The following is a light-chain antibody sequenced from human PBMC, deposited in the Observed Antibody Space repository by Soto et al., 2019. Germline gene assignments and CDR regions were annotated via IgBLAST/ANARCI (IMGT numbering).Light chain of an antibody. V-gene: IGKV3-20*01. CDR3: QQYGSSPIT. Sequence: QSQATLSVSPGERATLSCRATESVSSNLAWYQQKPGQAPRLLIYDASNRATGIPDRFSGGGSGTDFTLTISRLEPEDFAVYYCQQYGSSPITSGQVTLLAIK. J-gene: IGKJ5*01. CDR1: ESVSSN. CDR2: DAS.